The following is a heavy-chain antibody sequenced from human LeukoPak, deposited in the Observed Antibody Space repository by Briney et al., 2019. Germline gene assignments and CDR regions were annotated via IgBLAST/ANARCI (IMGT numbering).Heavy chain of an antibody. D-gene: IGHD5-24*01. CDR1: GFIFSSYG. CDR3: AKVERHGYNSFDY. V-gene: IGHV3-30*18. CDR2: ISYDGSNK. Sequence: GGSLRLSCAASGFIFSSYGMHWVRQAPGKGLEWVAVISYDGSNKYYADSVKGRFTISRDNSKNTLYLQMNSLRAEDTAVYYCAKVERHGYNSFDYWGQGTLVTVSS. J-gene: IGHJ4*02.